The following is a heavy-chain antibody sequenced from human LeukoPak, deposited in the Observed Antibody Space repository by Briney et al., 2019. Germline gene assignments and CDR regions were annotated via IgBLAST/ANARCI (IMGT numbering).Heavy chain of an antibody. CDR3: AKDRCSNGIGCYYYYMDV. D-gene: IGHD2-8*01. CDR2: ISSSSTYL. Sequence: GGSLRLSCAASGFIFSDYNMNWVRQAPGKGLEWVSSISSSSTYLYYADSVKGRFSISRDSSKNILYLQMNSLRAEDTAVYYCAKDRCSNGIGCYYYYMDVWGKGTAVTVSS. J-gene: IGHJ6*03. V-gene: IGHV3-21*01. CDR1: GFIFSDYN.